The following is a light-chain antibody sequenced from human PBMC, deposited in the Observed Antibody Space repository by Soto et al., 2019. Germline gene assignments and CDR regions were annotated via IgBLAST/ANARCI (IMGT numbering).Light chain of an antibody. V-gene: IGKV3-20*01. Sequence: LVLTQSPVTLSLSPGERATLSCRASQSVSSNYFAWYQQKPGQAPRLLIYGASSRATGIPDRFSGSGSGPDFTLTVSRLDPEDFAVYYCQQYETSPATFGQGTRLEIK. CDR1: QSVSSNY. CDR2: GAS. CDR3: QQYETSPAT. J-gene: IGKJ5*01.